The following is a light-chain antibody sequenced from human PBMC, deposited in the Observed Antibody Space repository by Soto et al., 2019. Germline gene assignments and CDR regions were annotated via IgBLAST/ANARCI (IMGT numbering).Light chain of an antibody. CDR2: EVS. J-gene: IGLJ1*01. CDR1: SSDVGGYNY. V-gene: IGLV2-8*01. CDR3: SSYAGSNV. Sequence: QSALTQPPSASGSPGQSVIISCTGTSSDVGGYNYVSWYQQHPGKAPKLMIYEVSKRPSGVPDRFSGSKSGNTASLTVSGLQAEDEADYYCSSYAGSNVFGTGTKLTVL.